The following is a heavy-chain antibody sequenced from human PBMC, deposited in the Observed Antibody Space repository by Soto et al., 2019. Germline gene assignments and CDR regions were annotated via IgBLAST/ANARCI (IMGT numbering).Heavy chain of an antibody. J-gene: IGHJ4*02. CDR2: ISGGIGST. CDR1: GFSFGVYA. Sequence: EVQLLESGGGLIQPGRSLRLSCAASGFSFGVYAMSWVRQAPGKGLEWVATISGGIGSTYYADAVKGRFTISRDISRSTLDLQMNSLRVEDTALDYCAKLRGRGIFEYWGQGTMVTISS. V-gene: IGHV3-23*01. CDR3: AKLRGRGIFEY. D-gene: IGHD1-26*01.